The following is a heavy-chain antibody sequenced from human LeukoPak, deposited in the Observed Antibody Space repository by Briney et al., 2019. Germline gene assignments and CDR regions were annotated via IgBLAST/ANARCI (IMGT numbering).Heavy chain of an antibody. D-gene: IGHD6-19*01. CDR3: AREPIAVAGLDAFDI. Sequence: SETLSLTCAVSGGSISSSNWWSWVRQPPGKGLEWIGEIYHSGSTNYNPSLKSRVTISVDKSKNQFSLKLSSVTAAGTAVYYCAREPIAVAGLDAFDIWGQGTMATVSS. V-gene: IGHV4-4*02. CDR2: IYHSGST. J-gene: IGHJ3*02. CDR1: GGSISSSNW.